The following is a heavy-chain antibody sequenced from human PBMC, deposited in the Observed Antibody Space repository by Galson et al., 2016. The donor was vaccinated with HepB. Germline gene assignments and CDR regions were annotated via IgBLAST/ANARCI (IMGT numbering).Heavy chain of an antibody. Sequence: LSLTCAVSDGSISSRNWWNWVRLSPERGLEWIGEIYHSGRTAYNPSLRSRVTMSVDKSKNQVSLKLTSVTAADTAVYYCARALWGRPFDYWGQGTLVTVSS. CDR2: IYHSGRT. CDR3: ARALWGRPFDY. V-gene: IGHV4-4*02. J-gene: IGHJ4*02. CDR1: DGSISSRNW. D-gene: IGHD3-16*01.